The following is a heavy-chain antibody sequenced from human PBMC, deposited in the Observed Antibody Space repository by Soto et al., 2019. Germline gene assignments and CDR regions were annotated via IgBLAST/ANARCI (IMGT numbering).Heavy chain of an antibody. V-gene: IGHV3-7*03. CDR3: ARGSGYNSSPFDY. CDR2: IKEDGSEK. Sequence: EVQLVESGGGLVQPGGSLRLSCAASGFTFSSYWMSWVRQAPGKGLEWVANIKEDGSEKYYVDSGRGRFTISRDNAKNSLYLQMNSLRAEDTAIYYCARGSGYNSSPFDYWGQGTLVTVSS. CDR1: GFTFSSYW. J-gene: IGHJ4*02. D-gene: IGHD6-13*01.